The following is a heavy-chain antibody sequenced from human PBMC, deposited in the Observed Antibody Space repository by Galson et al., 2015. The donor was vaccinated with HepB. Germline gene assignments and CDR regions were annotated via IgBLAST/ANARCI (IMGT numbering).Heavy chain of an antibody. Sequence: SPRLSCAASGFTFSSYGMHWVRQAPGKGLEWVAVIWYDGSNKYYADSVKGRFTISRDNSKNTLYLQMNSLRAEDTAVYYCARDHGVAGYYYYGMDIWGQGTTVTVSS. CDR2: IWYDGSNK. CDR3: ARDHGVAGYYYYGMDI. J-gene: IGHJ6*02. V-gene: IGHV3-33*08. CDR1: GFTFSSYG. D-gene: IGHD6-19*01.